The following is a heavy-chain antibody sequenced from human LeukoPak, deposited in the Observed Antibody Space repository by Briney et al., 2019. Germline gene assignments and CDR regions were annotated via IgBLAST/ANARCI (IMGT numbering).Heavy chain of an antibody. V-gene: IGHV4-4*07. Sequence: PSETLSLTCTVSGGSISSHYWSWIRQPAGKGLEWIGRIYTSGSTNYNPSLKSRVTMSVDTSKNQFSLKLSSVTAADTAVYYCARERLRFLEWFSYYHMDVWGKGTTVTVSS. CDR2: IYTSGST. CDR1: GGSISSHY. CDR3: ARERLRFLEWFSYYHMDV. D-gene: IGHD3-3*01. J-gene: IGHJ6*03.